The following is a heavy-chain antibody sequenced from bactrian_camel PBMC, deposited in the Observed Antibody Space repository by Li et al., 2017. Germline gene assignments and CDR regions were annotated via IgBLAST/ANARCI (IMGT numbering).Heavy chain of an antibody. V-gene: IGHV3S6*01. CDR2: IYADGSET. J-gene: IGHJ4*01. CDR1: GNWFRTCA. D-gene: IGHD2*01. Sequence: HVQLVESGGGSAQAGGSLKLSCAAPGNWFRTCAMGWYRQAPGEHLQWVASIYADGSETQYHWSVKGRFTISRDNAKNTVYLQMNNLQPEDTARYYCAKGFYSTADSLGHKVRGQGTQVTVS.